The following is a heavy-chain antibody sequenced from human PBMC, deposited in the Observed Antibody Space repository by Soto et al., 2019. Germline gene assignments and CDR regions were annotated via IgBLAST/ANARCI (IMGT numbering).Heavy chain of an antibody. Sequence: EVQLVESGGGLVKPGGSLRLSCAASGFTFSTCSMNWVRQAPGKGLEWVSSISSSSSNIYYADSVKGRFTISRDNAKNSLCLQMNSLRADDTAVYYCARDNGYDAATLDYWGQGTLVTVSS. J-gene: IGHJ4*02. D-gene: IGHD5-12*01. CDR2: ISSSSSNI. V-gene: IGHV3-21*02. CDR1: GFTFSTCS. CDR3: ARDNGYDAATLDY.